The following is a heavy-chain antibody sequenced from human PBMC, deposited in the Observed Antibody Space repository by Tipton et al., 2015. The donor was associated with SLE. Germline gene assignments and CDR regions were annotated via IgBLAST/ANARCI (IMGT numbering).Heavy chain of an antibody. Sequence: TLSLTCAVSGGSISSGGYSWSWIRQPPGKGLEWIGYIYHSGSTYYNPSLKSRVTISVDRSKNQFSLKLSSVTAADTAVYYCARMGTTVTVDYWGQGTLVTVSS. CDR2: IYHSGST. J-gene: IGHJ4*02. CDR3: ARMGTTVTVDY. V-gene: IGHV4-30-2*01. D-gene: IGHD4-17*01. CDR1: GGSISSGGYS.